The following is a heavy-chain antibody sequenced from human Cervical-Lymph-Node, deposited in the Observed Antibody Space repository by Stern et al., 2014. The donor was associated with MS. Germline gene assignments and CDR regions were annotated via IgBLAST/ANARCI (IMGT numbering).Heavy chain of an antibody. CDR1: GFPFSSHG. Sequence: QVQLVESGGGVVQPGRSLRLSCTVSGFPFSSHGLHWVRQAPGKGLEWVSVISYDGSDTFYAESVKGRFTISRDNSKNTLSLEMRSLRPEDTGVHYCVKRGITEVRGVRLGDYWGPGTLVIVSS. V-gene: IGHV3-30*18. CDR2: ISYDGSDT. J-gene: IGHJ4*02. CDR3: VKRGITEVRGVRLGDY. D-gene: IGHD3-10*01.